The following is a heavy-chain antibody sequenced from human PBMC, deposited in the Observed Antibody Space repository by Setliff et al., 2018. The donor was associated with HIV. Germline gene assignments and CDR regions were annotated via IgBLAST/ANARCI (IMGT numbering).Heavy chain of an antibody. Sequence: GGSLRLSCAASGFTFSSYWMSWVRQAPGKGLEWVANIKEDGSEKYYVDSVKGRFTISRDNAKNSLFLQMNSLRDEDTAVYYCARDGVLRVDYNPHYFDYWGQGTLVTVSS. J-gene: IGHJ4*02. CDR1: GFTFSSYW. CDR2: IKEDGSEK. V-gene: IGHV3-7*01. CDR3: ARDGVLRVDYNPHYFDY. D-gene: IGHD4-4*01.